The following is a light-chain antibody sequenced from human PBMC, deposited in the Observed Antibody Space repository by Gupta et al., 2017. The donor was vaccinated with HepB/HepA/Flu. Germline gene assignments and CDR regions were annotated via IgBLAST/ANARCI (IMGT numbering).Light chain of an antibody. CDR2: DVT. CDR3: CSYTSATTLYVV. CDR1: TSDIGTHDY. J-gene: IGLJ2*01. Sequence: QSALTQPASVSVSLGQSITMSCTGTTSDIGTHDYVSWYQQLPGKAPKLIIFDVTNRPSGVSSRFSGSKSGNTASLTSSGLQAEDEGEYFCCSYTSATTLYVVFGGGTKLTVL. V-gene: IGLV2-14*01.